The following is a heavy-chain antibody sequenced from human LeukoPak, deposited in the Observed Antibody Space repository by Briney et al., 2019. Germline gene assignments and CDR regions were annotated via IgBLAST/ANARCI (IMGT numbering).Heavy chain of an antibody. Sequence: GGSLRLSCAASGFTVSSNYMSWVRQAPGKGLEWVSIIYSGGSTFADSVKGRFTISRDNAKNSLYLQMNSLRAEDTAVYYCAREFGGRDGSGWQYATDYWGQGTLVTVSS. CDR1: GFTVSSNY. CDR2: IYSGGST. CDR3: AREFGGRDGSGWQYATDY. D-gene: IGHD6-19*01. J-gene: IGHJ4*02. V-gene: IGHV3-53*01.